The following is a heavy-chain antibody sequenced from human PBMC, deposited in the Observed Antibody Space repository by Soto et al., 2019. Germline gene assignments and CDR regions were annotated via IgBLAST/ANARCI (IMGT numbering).Heavy chain of an antibody. D-gene: IGHD2-2*01. CDR1: GYSFTSYW. V-gene: IGHV5-51*01. CDR3: ARQDIVVVPAANGPHSSSPADNNWFDP. CDR2: IYPGDSDT. J-gene: IGHJ5*02. Sequence: GESLKISCKGSGYSFTSYWIGWVRQMPGKGLEWMGIIYPGDSDTRYSPSFQGQVTISADKSISTAYLQWSSLKASDTAMYYCARQDIVVVPAANGPHSSSPADNNWFDPWGQGTLVTVSS.